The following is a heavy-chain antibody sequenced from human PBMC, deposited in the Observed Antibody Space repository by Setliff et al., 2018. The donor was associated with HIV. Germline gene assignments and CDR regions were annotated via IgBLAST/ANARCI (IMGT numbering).Heavy chain of an antibody. Sequence: GGSLRLSCAASGFTFSSYGMHWVRQAPGKGLEWVAFIRYDGSNKYYADSVKGRFTISRDNSKNTLYLQMNSLRAEDTAVYYCAKDYGWGELPADYMDVWGKGTAVTVSS. CDR3: AKDYGWGELPADYMDV. CDR2: IRYDGSNK. V-gene: IGHV3-30*02. CDR1: GFTFSSYG. J-gene: IGHJ6*03. D-gene: IGHD3-16*01.